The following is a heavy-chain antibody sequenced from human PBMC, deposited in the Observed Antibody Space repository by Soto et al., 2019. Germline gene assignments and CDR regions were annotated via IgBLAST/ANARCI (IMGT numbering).Heavy chain of an antibody. V-gene: IGHV1-18*01. CDR3: ATESPSPARHPDAFDI. CDR1: GYTFTSYG. CDR2: ISAYNGNT. J-gene: IGHJ3*02. Sequence: GASVKVSCKASGYTFTSYGISWVRQAPGQGLEWMGWISAYNGNTNYAQKLQGRVTMTTDTSTSTAYMELRSLRSDDTAVYYCATESPSPARHPDAFDIWGQGTMVTVSS.